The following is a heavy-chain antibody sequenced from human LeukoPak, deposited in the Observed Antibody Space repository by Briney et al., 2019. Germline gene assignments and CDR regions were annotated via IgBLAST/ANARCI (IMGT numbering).Heavy chain of an antibody. Sequence: PGRSLRLSCAASGFTFSSYGMHWVRQAPGKGLEWVAVISYDGSNKYYADSVKGRFTISRDNSKNTLYLQMNSLRAEDTAVYYCARDRWRGNDAFDIWGQGTMVTVSS. V-gene: IGHV3-30*03. CDR3: ARDRWRGNDAFDI. CDR2: ISYDGSNK. J-gene: IGHJ3*02. D-gene: IGHD3-16*01. CDR1: GFTFSSYG.